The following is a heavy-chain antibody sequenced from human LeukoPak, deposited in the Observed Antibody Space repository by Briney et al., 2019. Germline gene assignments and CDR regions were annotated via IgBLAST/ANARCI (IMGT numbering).Heavy chain of an antibody. V-gene: IGHV1-2*06. J-gene: IGHJ6*02. CDR3: ARGVGATYYYYGMDV. CDR1: GGTFISYA. CDR2: INPNSGGT. Sequence: ASVKVSCKASGGTFISYAISWVRQAPGQGLEWMGRINPNSGGTNYAQKFQGRVTMTRDTSVSTAYMELSRLRSDDTAVYYCARGVGATYYYYGMDVWGQGTTVTVSS. D-gene: IGHD1-26*01.